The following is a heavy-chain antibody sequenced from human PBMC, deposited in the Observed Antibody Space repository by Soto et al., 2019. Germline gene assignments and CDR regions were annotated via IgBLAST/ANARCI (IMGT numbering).Heavy chain of an antibody. D-gene: IGHD5-18*01. Sequence: QVQLVQSGAEVKKPGASVKVSCKASGYTFTSYPTHWVRQAPGQRLEWMGWIDAGNGNTKYSQKFRVRVTFTTDISASTAYTDLSSLRSEDTAVYYCARPGYTYVSPYYGMDVCGQGTTVTVSS. CDR3: ARPGYTYVSPYYGMDV. V-gene: IGHV1-3*01. CDR2: IDAGNGNT. CDR1: GYTFTSYP. J-gene: IGHJ6*02.